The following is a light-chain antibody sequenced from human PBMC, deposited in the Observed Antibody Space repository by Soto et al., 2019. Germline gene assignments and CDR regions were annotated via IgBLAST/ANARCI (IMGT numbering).Light chain of an antibody. V-gene: IGLV2-14*03. CDR1: SSDIGGYNY. CDR2: DVS. J-gene: IGLJ1*01. Sequence: QSALTQPASVSGSPGQSITISCTGNSSDIGGYNYVSWYQQHPDKAPKLMIYDVSDRPSGVSNRFSGSKSGNTASLTISGLQAEDEADYYCSSYKYSKSVVFGTGTQLTVL. CDR3: SSYKYSKSVV.